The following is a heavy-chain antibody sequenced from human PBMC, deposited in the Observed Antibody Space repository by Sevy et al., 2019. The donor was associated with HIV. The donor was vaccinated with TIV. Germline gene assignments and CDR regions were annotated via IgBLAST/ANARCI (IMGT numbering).Heavy chain of an antibody. Sequence: GPVKVSCKASGYTFTSYGISWVRQAPGQGLEWMGWISAYNGNTNYAQKLQGRVTMTTDTSTSTAYMELRSLRSDDTAVYYCARGGSGDFWSGYGNWFDPWGQGTLVTVSS. J-gene: IGHJ5*02. CDR3: ARGGSGDFWSGYGNWFDP. V-gene: IGHV1-18*01. CDR2: ISAYNGNT. D-gene: IGHD3-3*01. CDR1: GYTFTSYG.